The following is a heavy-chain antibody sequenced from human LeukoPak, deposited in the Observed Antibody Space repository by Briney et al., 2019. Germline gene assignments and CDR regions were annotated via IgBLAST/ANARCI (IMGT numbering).Heavy chain of an antibody. J-gene: IGHJ5*02. CDR3: ARQSQTGFDP. V-gene: IGHV4-34*01. CDR1: GGSFSGFY. Sequence: SETLSLTCAVYGGSFSGFYWSWIRQPPGKGLEWIGEINHSGSTNYNPSLKSRVTILVDTSKNQFSLKLSSVTAADTAVYSCARQSQTGFDPWGQETLVTVSS. CDR2: INHSGST.